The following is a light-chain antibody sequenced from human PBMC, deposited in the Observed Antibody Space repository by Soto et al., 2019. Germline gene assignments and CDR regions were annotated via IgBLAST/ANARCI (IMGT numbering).Light chain of an antibody. CDR2: DVS. J-gene: IGLJ1*01. CDR3: SSYAGSNNLRV. V-gene: IGLV2-8*01. Sequence: QSALTQPPSASGSPGQSVTISCTGTSSNVGGYNYVSWYKQHPGKAPKLMIYDVSKRPSGVPDRFSGSKSGNTASLTVSGLQPEDEADYYCSSYAGSNNLRVFGTGTKLTVL. CDR1: SSNVGGYNY.